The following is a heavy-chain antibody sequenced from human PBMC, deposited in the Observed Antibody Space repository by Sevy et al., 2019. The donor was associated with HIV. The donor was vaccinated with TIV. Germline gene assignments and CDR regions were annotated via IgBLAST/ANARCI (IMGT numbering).Heavy chain of an antibody. CDR3: TIGLRIHPPYAFDI. V-gene: IGHV3-13*01. J-gene: IGHJ3*02. Sequence: GESLKISCAASGFTFSSYDFHWVRQATGNGLEWVSTIGTLFNTYDTDSVKGRFAISRENAKNSFFLQMNNLRAGDTAIYYYTIGLRIHPPYAFDIWGQGTMVTVSS. D-gene: IGHD5-18*01. CDR1: GFTFSSYD. CDR2: IGTLFNT.